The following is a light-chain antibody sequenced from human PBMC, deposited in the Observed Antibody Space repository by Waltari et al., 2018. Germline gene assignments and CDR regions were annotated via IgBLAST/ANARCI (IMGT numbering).Light chain of an antibody. CDR2: EAS. J-gene: IGKJ2*01. Sequence: DIQMTQSPSTLSASVGDRVTITCRASQTISNWLAWYQQKPGKAPKLLIHEASSLEDGGPSRFSGSRSGTEFTLTISSLQPDDSATYYCQQYNMYSYTFGQGTRLEIK. V-gene: IGKV1-5*03. CDR1: QTISNW. CDR3: QQYNMYSYT.